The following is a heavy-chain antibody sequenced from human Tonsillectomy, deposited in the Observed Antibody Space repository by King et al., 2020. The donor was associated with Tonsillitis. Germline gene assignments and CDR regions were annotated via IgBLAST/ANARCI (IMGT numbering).Heavy chain of an antibody. Sequence: QLQESGPGLVKPSDTLSLSCTVSGAPINVITYYWGWVRQSPGKALEWIGSVYSGGNAHYNPSLKSRLTISLDTSKSKDQLSLTLSSVTASDTAVYYFTREDTTAYDGWYFGLWGRGTLVTVSS. D-gene: IGHD2/OR15-2a*01. V-gene: IGHV4-39*01. J-gene: IGHJ2*01. CDR1: GAPINVITYY. CDR2: VYSGGNA. CDR3: TREDTTAYDGWYFGL.